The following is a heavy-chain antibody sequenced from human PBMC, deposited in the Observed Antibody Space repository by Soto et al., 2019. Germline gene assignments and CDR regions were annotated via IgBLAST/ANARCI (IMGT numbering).Heavy chain of an antibody. V-gene: IGHV3-23*01. CDR2: LTTTVGGT. CDR3: AKLAPSSEI. J-gene: IGHJ4*02. CDR1: GFSFSNYA. Sequence: EVQLLESGGGLVQPGGSLRLSCAASGFSFSNYAMSWVRQAPAQGLEGVSSLTTTVGGTFYADSVKGRFTISRDNSKNTLFLQINSLRAEDTDTYYCAKLAPSSEIWGQVTLVTASS.